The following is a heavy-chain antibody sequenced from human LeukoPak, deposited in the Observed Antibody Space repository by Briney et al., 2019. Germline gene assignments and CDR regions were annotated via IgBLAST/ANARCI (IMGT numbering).Heavy chain of an antibody. CDR1: GFTLNSNA. CDR3: AKEEVPNDY. Sequence: QPGGSLRLSCAVSGFTLNSNAMCWVRQAPGKGLEWVSGISRMGVTTYYADSVKGRFTISRDTSKNTLYLQMNTLRPEDTAVYYCAKEEVPNDYWGQGTLVTVSS. CDR2: ISRMGVTT. J-gene: IGHJ4*02. D-gene: IGHD2-2*01. V-gene: IGHV3-23*01.